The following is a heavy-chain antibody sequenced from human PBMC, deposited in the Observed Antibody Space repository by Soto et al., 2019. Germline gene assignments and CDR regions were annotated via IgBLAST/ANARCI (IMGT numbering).Heavy chain of an antibody. CDR1: GGSISSYY. D-gene: IGHD3-3*01. V-gene: IGHV4-59*01. CDR2: IYYSGST. CDR3: AIATYYDFWSGYSSYYYYYMDV. Sequence: SETLSLTCTVSGGSISSYYWSWIRQPPGKGLEWIGYIYYSGSTHYNPSLKSRVTISVDTSKNQFSLKLSSVTAADTAVYYCAIATYYDFWSGYSSYYYYYMDVWGKGTTVTVSS. J-gene: IGHJ6*03.